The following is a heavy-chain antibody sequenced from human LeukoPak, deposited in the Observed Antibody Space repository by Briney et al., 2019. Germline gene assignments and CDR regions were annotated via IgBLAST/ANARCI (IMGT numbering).Heavy chain of an antibody. Sequence: GGSLRLSCAASGFSVSTNYMNWVRQAPGKGLEWVSVIYSRGSTYYADSVKGRFTISRDNSKNTLYLQMNSLRAEDTAVYFCAIFNGENYGEIFHYFDYWGQGTPATVSS. CDR3: AIFNGENYGEIFHYFDY. CDR1: GFSVSTNY. J-gene: IGHJ4*02. V-gene: IGHV3-53*01. CDR2: IYSRGST. D-gene: IGHD4-17*01.